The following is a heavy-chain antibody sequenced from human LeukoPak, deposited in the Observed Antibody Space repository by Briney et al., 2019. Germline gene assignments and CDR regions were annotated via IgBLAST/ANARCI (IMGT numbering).Heavy chain of an antibody. J-gene: IGHJ5*02. Sequence: GESLKISCKGSGYSFSGYWIAWVRQMPGKGLEWMGIIYPGDSDTRYSPSFEGQVTISADKSISTAYLQWRSLKASDTAMYYCAKSPSGFTYGRNWLDPWGQGTLVTVSS. D-gene: IGHD3-22*01. CDR2: IYPGDSDT. CDR3: AKSPSGFTYGRNWLDP. V-gene: IGHV5-51*01. CDR1: GYSFSGYW.